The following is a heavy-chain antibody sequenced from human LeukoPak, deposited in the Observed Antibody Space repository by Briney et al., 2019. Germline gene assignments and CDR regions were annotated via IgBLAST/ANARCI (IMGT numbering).Heavy chain of an antibody. Sequence: SETLSLTCTVSGGSISGSDTYWGWIRQPPGKGLEWIGSIYFRGNTYYNPSLKSRVTISAHTSKNQFYLRLSFVTAADTAVYYCARYPTAMVSFDYWGQGTLVTVSS. CDR1: GGSISGSDTY. J-gene: IGHJ4*02. CDR3: ARYPTAMVSFDY. V-gene: IGHV4-39*01. D-gene: IGHD5-18*01. CDR2: IYFRGNT.